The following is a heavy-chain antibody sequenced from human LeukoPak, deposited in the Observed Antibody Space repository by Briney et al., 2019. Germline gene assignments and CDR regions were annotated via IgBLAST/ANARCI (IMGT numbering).Heavy chain of an antibody. CDR2: IYYSGST. V-gene: IGHV4-39*01. CDR3: ARNVQGLTVTPEH. Sequence: PSETLSLTCTVSGGSISSSSYYWGWIRQPPGKGLEWIGTIYYSGSTYYNPSLKSRVTISVDTSKNQFSLKLSSVTAADTAVYYCARNVQGLTVTPEHWGQGTLVTVSS. J-gene: IGHJ4*02. CDR1: GGSISSSSYY. D-gene: IGHD4-17*01.